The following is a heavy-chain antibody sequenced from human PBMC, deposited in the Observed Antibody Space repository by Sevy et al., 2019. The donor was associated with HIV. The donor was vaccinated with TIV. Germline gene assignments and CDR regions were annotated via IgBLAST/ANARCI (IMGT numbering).Heavy chain of an antibody. CDR1: GYSFTGHF. CDR3: AREMGPGSSPALDI. Sequence: ASVKVSCKASGYSFTGHFIHWVRQAPGQGLEWMGWINPNNGGTYYAQKFQGRVSMFRDTSSSTAYMDLSGLTYDDIVTYYCAREMGPGSSPALDIWGQGTMVTVSS. D-gene: IGHD1-1*01. J-gene: IGHJ3*02. CDR2: INPNNGGT. V-gene: IGHV1-2*02.